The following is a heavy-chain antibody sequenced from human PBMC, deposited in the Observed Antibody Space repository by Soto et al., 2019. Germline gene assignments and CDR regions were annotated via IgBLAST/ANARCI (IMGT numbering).Heavy chain of an antibody. J-gene: IGHJ6*02. V-gene: IGHV1-69*13. CDR2: IIPIFGTA. CDR3: ARVGQQLGPYYYGMDV. CDR1: GGTFSSYA. Sequence: SVKVSCKASGGTFSSYAISWVRSAPGQGLEWMGGIIPIFGTANYAQKFQGRVTITADESTSTAYMELSSLRSEDTAVYYCARVGQQLGPYYYGMDVWGQGTTVTVSS. D-gene: IGHD6-13*01.